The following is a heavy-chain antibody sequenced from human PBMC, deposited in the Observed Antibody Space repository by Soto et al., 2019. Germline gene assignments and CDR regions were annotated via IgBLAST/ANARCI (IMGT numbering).Heavy chain of an antibody. Sequence: QMQLQESGPGLVKPSETLSLTCIVSGDSISGYYWSWIRQPPGKGLEWIGYIYYSGSTSYSPSLKSRVSISVDTSKNQFSLKMTSVTVADTAVYYCARDSEGADYYYHGMDVWGQGTTVTVSS. CDR3: ARDSEGADYYYHGMDV. J-gene: IGHJ6*02. V-gene: IGHV4-59*01. D-gene: IGHD3-16*01. CDR2: IYYSGST. CDR1: GDSISGYY.